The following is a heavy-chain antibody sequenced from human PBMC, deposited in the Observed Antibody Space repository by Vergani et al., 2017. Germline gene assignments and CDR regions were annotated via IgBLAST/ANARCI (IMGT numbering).Heavy chain of an antibody. CDR3: ARTYGGKSDY. V-gene: IGHV6-1*01. D-gene: IGHD4-23*01. CDR2: TYYRSKWYN. J-gene: IGHJ4*02. CDR1: GDSVSSNSAT. Sequence: QVQLQQSGPGLVKPSQTLSLTCAISGDSVSSNSATWAWIRQSPSRGLEWLGMTYYRSKWYNEYAVSVKSRITINPDTSKNQFSLQLNSVTPEDTAVYYCARTYGGKSDYWGQGTLVTVSS.